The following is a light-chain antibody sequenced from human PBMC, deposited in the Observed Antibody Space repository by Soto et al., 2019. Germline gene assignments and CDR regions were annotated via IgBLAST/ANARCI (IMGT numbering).Light chain of an antibody. J-gene: IGKJ5*01. Sequence: IQLTQSPSSLSASVGDRVTITCRASQGISSALAWYQQKPGQAPKLLIYDASTLESGVPSRFSGSGSGTDFTLTISTLQPQDFATYYCQHFNSYPITFGLGTRLPIK. V-gene: IGKV1-13*02. CDR1: QGISSA. CDR2: DAS. CDR3: QHFNSYPIT.